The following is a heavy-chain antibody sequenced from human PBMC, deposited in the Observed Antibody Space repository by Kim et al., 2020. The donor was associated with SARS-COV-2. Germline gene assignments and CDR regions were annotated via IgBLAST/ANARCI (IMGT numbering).Heavy chain of an antibody. CDR2: IRSKANSYAT. Sequence: GGSLRLSCAASGFTFSGSAMHWVRQASGKGLEWVGRIRSKANSYATAYAASVKGRITISRDDSKNTAYLQMNSLKTEDTAVYYCTRPYPAAGTGLFTWGQGTLVTVSS. CDR1: GFTFSGSA. D-gene: IGHD6-13*01. J-gene: IGHJ4*02. CDR3: TRPYPAAGTGLFT. V-gene: IGHV3-73*01.